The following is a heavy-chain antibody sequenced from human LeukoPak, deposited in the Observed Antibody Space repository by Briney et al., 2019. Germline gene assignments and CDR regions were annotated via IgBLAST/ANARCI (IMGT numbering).Heavy chain of an antibody. D-gene: IGHD3-10*01. CDR3: ATHSGDAAFDI. J-gene: IGHJ3*02. V-gene: IGHV3-9*01. Sequence: GGSLRLSCAASGFTFDDYAMHWVRQAPGKGLEWVSGISWNSGSIGYADSVKGRFTISRDNAKNSLYLQMNSLRAEDTALYYCATHSGDAAFDIWGQGTMVTVSS. CDR2: ISWNSGSI. CDR1: GFTFDDYA.